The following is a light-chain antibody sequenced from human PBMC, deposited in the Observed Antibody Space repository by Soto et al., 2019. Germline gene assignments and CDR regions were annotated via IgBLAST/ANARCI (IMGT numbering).Light chain of an antibody. J-gene: IGKJ1*01. CDR2: KAS. CDR3: QQYSSSSWT. CDR1: QSLNKF. V-gene: IGKV1-5*03. Sequence: DIQMTQSPSTLSASVGDRVTITCRASQSLNKFLAWYQQKPGNAPKLLIYKASSLESGVPSRFSGSGSGTEFTLTLSSLQPDDSATYYCQQYSSSSWTFGQGTTVEIK.